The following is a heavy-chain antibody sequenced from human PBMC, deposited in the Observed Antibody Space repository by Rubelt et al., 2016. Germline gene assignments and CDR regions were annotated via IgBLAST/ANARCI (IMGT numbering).Heavy chain of an antibody. D-gene: IGHD6-13*01. Sequence: QVQLVQSGAEVKKPGASVKVSCKASGYTFTSYAMHWVRPAPGQRLEWMGWSNAGNGNTKYSQEFQGRVTITRDTSASTAYMELSSLRSEDMAVYYCARGEAAGDYGMDVWGQGTTVTVSS. V-gene: IGHV1-3*02. J-gene: IGHJ6*02. CDR1: GYTFTSYA. CDR3: ARGEAAGDYGMDV. CDR2: SNAGNGNT.